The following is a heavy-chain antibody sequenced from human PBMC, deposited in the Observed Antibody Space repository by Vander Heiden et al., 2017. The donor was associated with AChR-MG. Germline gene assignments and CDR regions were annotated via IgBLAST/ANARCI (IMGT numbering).Heavy chain of an antibody. CDR2: IIPIFGTA. CDR3: ARDYYGSGRNSHAFDI. J-gene: IGHJ3*02. V-gene: IGHV1-69*01. Sequence: QVQLVQSGAEVKKPGSSVKVSCKASGGPFSSYAISWVRQAPGQGLEWMGGIIPIFGTANYAQKFQGRVTITADESTSTAYMELSSLRSEDTAVYYCARDYYGSGRNSHAFDIWGQGTMVTVSS. CDR1: GGPFSSYA. D-gene: IGHD3-10*01.